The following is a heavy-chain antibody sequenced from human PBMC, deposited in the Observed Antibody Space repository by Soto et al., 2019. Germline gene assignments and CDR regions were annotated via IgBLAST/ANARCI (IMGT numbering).Heavy chain of an antibody. J-gene: IGHJ4*02. V-gene: IGHV3-74*01. Sequence: EVQLVESGGGLVQPGESLRLSCAASGFTLSNYWKHWVRQAPGKGLVWVSRIDSDGSRITYADFVKGRFTISRDNAKNTVYLHMNSLTAEDTAVYYCVRTSLVVSVATREDFWGQGTLVTVSS. D-gene: IGHD2-8*02. CDR1: GFTLSNYW. CDR3: VRTSLVVSVATREDF. CDR2: IDSDGSRI.